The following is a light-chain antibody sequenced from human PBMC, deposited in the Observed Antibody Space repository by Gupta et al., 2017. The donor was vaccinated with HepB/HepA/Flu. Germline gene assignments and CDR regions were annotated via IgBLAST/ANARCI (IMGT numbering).Light chain of an antibody. V-gene: IGKV3-15*01. CDR2: CSS. Sequence: DILMTHSPATMSVSPGERATLSCRASQSVSSNLAWYTTEPGQAPRNRTECSSTRATGIQARVIGSWSGTESQTKIRSLRSEEWSGDSEKKYDQGPRNFGQGTKVEIK. CDR1: QSVSSN. J-gene: IGKJ1*01. CDR3: KKYDQGPRN.